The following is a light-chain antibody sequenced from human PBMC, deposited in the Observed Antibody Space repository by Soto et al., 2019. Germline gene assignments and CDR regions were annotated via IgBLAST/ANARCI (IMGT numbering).Light chain of an antibody. J-gene: IGLJ3*02. Sequence: QTVVTQEPSLTVSPGGTVTLTCASSTGAVTSGYYPNWFQQKPGQAPRALIYNTNNKHSWTPARFSGSLLGGKAALILSGVQPEDEAEYFCLLYLGNHVRRFGGGTKLTVL. CDR3: LLYLGNHVRR. V-gene: IGLV7-43*01. CDR2: NTN. CDR1: TGAVTSGYY.